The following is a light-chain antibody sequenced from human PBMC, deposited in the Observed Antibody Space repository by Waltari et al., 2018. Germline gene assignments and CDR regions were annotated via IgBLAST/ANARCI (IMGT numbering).Light chain of an antibody. J-gene: IGKJ2*01. CDR3: QHFNNWPYT. V-gene: IGKV3-15*01. CDR2: GAS. CDR1: QSVSSD. Sequence: EIVMTQSPATLSVSPGERATLSCRASQSVSSDLAWYQQKPGQAPRLLIYGASTRAIGIPARFRGSGSGTEFTLTISSLQSEDFAVYYCQHFNNWPYTFGQGTKVEIK.